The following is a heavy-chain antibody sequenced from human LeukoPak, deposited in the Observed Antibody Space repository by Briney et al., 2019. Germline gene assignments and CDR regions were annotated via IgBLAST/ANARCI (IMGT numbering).Heavy chain of an antibody. Sequence: HPGASLGLSCAASGFTFSSYAMSWVRQAPGKGLEWVSGISGSGGSTYYPDSVKGRFTISRDNSKNTLYLQMNSLRAEDTAVYYCAKRVSGGIWGQGTMVTVSS. CDR2: ISGSGGST. V-gene: IGHV3-23*01. J-gene: IGHJ3*02. D-gene: IGHD2-15*01. CDR3: AKRVSGGI. CDR1: GFTFSSYA.